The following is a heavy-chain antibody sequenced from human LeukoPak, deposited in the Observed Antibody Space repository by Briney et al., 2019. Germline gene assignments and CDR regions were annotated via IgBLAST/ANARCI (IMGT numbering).Heavy chain of an antibody. V-gene: IGHV3-21*01. D-gene: IGHD3-22*01. CDR2: ISSSSSYI. CDR1: GFTFSSYS. Sequence: GGSLRLSCAASGFTFSSYSMNWVRQAPGKGLEWVSSISSSSSYIYYADSVKGRFTISRDNAKNSLYLQMNSLRAEDTAVYYCARAMIVGSRAFDIWGQGTMVTVSS. J-gene: IGHJ3*02. CDR3: ARAMIVGSRAFDI.